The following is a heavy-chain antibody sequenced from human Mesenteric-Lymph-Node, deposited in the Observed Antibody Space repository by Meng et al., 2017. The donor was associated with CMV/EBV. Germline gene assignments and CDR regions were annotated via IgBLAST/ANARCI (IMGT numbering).Heavy chain of an antibody. J-gene: IGHJ4*02. CDR1: GGSISSSGYY. D-gene: IGHD3-3*01. V-gene: IGHV4-39*01. CDR3: ARLARFLEWLPKGYFDY. CDR2: IYYSEST. Sequence: SETLSLTCTVSGGSISSSGYYWGWIRQPPGKGLEWIGSIYYSESTYYNPSLKSRVTISVDTSKNQFSLKLSSVTAADTAIYYCARLARFLEWLPKGYFDYWGQGTLVTVSS.